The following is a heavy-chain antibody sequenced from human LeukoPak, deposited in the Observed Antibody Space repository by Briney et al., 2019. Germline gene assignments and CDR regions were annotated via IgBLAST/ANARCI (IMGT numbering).Heavy chain of an antibody. V-gene: IGHV3-30*02. CDR1: GFTFSSYG. J-gene: IGHJ4*02. Sequence: PGGSLRLSCAASGFTFSSYGMHWVRQAPGKGLEWVAFIRYDGSNKYYADSVKGRFTISSDNSKNTLYLQMNSLRAEDTAVYHCARGRPGDVYDYVWGSYRTEIDYWGQGTLVTVSS. D-gene: IGHD3-16*02. CDR3: ARGRPGDVYDYVWGSYRTEIDY. CDR2: IRYDGSNK.